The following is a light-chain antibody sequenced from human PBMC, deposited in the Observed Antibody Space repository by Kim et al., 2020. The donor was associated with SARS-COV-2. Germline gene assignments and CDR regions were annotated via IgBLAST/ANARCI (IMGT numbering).Light chain of an antibody. CDR3: SSYTSSSTVI. J-gene: IGLJ2*01. Sequence: GQSITISWTGTSSDIGGYNYVSWYQQHPGKAPKLMIYGVSSRPSGITDRFSGSKAGNTASLTISGLQAEDEADYYCSSYTSSSTVIFGGGTQLTVL. V-gene: IGLV2-14*03. CDR1: SSDIGGYNY. CDR2: GVS.